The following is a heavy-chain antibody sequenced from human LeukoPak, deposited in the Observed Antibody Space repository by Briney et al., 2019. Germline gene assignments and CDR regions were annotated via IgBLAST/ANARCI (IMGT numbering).Heavy chain of an antibody. Sequence: SAKVSCKASGGTFSRFTISWVRQAPGQGFEWMGGITPIFGTANFAQKFQGRVSITADESTSTAFMELSSLRSEDTAVYYCAREWGLESSGYYYAYWGQGTLVTVSS. CDR3: AREWGLESSGYYYAY. J-gene: IGHJ4*02. D-gene: IGHD3-22*01. V-gene: IGHV1-69*01. CDR1: GGTFSRFT. CDR2: ITPIFGTA.